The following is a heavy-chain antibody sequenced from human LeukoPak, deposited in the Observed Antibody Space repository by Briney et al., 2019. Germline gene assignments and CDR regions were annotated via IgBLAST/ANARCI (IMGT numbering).Heavy chain of an antibody. V-gene: IGHV1-69*04. CDR3: ASASDSYGSGMNY. CDR1: GGTFSSYA. Sequence: ASVKVSCKASGGTFSSYAISWVRQAPGQGLEWMGRIIPILGIANYAQKFQGRVTITADKSTSTAYMELSSLRSEDTAVYYCASASDSYGSGMNYWGQGTLVPVSS. J-gene: IGHJ4*02. CDR2: IIPILGIA. D-gene: IGHD3-10*01.